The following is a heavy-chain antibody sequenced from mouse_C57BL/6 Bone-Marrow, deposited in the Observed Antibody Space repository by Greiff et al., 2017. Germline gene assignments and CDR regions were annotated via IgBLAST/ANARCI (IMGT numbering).Heavy chain of an antibody. CDR3: ARQQLGRFAY. J-gene: IGHJ3*01. D-gene: IGHD4-1*02. CDR1: GFTFSSYG. Sequence: VMLVESGGDLVKPGGSLKLSCAASGFTFSSYGMSWVRQTPDKRLAWVATISSGGSYTYYPASVKGRFTISRDNAKNTLYLQMSSLKSEDTAMYYCARQQLGRFAYWGQGTLVTVSA. CDR2: ISSGGSYT. V-gene: IGHV5-6*01.